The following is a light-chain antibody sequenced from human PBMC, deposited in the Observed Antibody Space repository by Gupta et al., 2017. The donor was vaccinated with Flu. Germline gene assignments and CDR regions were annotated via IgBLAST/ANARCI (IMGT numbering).Light chain of an antibody. Sequence: PGTGRSCHVVLGDRAMLYQQLPGPAPQLLICDQDNRPSGGPGRFSVSRFGATASLPTTGQQAEDEADYYWQCYDSNPSGWVFGTGTKLTVL. CDR2: DQD. V-gene: IGLV1-40*03. CDR3: QCYDSNPSGWV. CDR1: SCHVVLGDR. J-gene: IGLJ1*01.